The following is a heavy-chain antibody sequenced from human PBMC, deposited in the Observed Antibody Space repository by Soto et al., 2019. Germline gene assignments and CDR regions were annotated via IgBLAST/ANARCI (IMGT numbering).Heavy chain of an antibody. V-gene: IGHV3-15*07. J-gene: IGHJ4*02. CDR2: IKSKTDGGTT. D-gene: IGHD2-8*01. CDR3: TTDQYFYGNGVCFDY. CDR1: GFTFSNAW. Sequence: EVQLVESGGGLVKPGGSLRLSCAASGFTFSNAWMNWVRQAPGKGLEWVGRIKSKTDGGTTDYAAPVKGRFTISRDDSKNTLYLQMNSLKTEDTAVYYCTTDQYFYGNGVCFDYWGQGTLVTVSS.